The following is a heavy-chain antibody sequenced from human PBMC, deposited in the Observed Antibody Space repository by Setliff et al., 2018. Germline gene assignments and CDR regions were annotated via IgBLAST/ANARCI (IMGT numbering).Heavy chain of an antibody. CDR1: GFTFGSYA. D-gene: IGHD6-19*01. CDR2: ISGSSVDT. CDR3: ARRGGTAGARAFDI. V-gene: IGHV3-23*01. J-gene: IGHJ3*02. Sequence: GGSLRLSCVASGFTFGSYAMSWVRQTPGKGLEWVSTISGSSVDTYYVDSVKGRFTISRDNSKNTLYLQMNSLRAEDTALYYCARRGGTAGARAFDIWGQGTMVTVSS.